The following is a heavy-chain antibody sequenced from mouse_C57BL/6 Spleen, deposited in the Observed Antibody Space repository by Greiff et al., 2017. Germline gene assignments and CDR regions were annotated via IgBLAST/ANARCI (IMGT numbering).Heavy chain of an antibody. Sequence: QVQLQQSGPELVKPGASVKISCKASGYAFTSSWMNWVKQRPGQGLEWIGRIYPGDGGTNYNGQFKGKATLTADKSSSTAYMQLSSLTSEDSAVYFCAIRDSNYDFDYWGQGTTLTVSS. D-gene: IGHD2-5*01. J-gene: IGHJ2*01. V-gene: IGHV1-82*01. CDR3: AIRDSNYDFDY. CDR2: IYPGDGGT. CDR1: GYAFTSSW.